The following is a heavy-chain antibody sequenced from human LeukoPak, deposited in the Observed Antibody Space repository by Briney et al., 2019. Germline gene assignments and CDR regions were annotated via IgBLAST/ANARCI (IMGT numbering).Heavy chain of an antibody. V-gene: IGHV3-11*01. J-gene: IGHJ4*02. CDR2: ISSGGSSI. D-gene: IGHD6-19*01. CDR3: ARGDWYSFDY. CDR1: GFTFSDYC. Sequence: GGSLRLSCAASGFTFSDYCMNWIRQAPGKGLEWVSYISSGGSSICYADSVKGRFTISRDNAKSSLYMQMNSLRAEDTAVYYCARGDWYSFDYWGQGTLVTVSS.